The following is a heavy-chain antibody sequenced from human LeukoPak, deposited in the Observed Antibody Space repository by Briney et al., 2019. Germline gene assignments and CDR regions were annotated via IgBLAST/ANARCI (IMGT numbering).Heavy chain of an antibody. D-gene: IGHD3-10*01. CDR1: GDSISYFY. CDR2: IYPSGST. CDR3: ARAAYGSGSVFGGTWFFDS. V-gene: IGHV4-4*07. Sequence: SETLSLTCSVSGDSISYFYWSWIRQAAGKGLEWVGRIYPSGSTNYNPALNSPVTISIDTSKSQFYLKLSSVTAADTAVYYCARAAYGSGSVFGGTWFFDSWGQGTQVTVSS. J-gene: IGHJ4*02.